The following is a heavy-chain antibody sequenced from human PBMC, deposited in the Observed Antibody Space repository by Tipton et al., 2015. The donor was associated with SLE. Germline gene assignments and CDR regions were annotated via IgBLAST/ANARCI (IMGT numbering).Heavy chain of an antibody. CDR1: GGSFSDYF. D-gene: IGHD3-3*01. CDR3: ARCTIFGVVRGSFDS. J-gene: IGHJ4*02. CDR2: VNHSGST. Sequence: LSLTCAVYGGSFSDYFWTWIRQSPGKGLEWIGDVNHSGSTDYHPSLKSRVTMSVDTPKNQFSLKLTSVTAADTALYYCARCTIFGVVRGSFDSWGQGTLVTVS. V-gene: IGHV4-34*01.